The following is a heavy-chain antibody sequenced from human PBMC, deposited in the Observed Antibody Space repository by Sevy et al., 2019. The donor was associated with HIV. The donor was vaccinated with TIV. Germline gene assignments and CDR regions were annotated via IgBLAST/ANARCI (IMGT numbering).Heavy chain of an antibody. CDR2: IKEAGSEK. J-gene: IGHJ4*02. V-gene: IGHV3-7*01. CDR3: AGGPF. Sequence: EALKISCAASGFMFSGVWMSWVRQAPGKIPELVANIKEAGSEKRYEDSVKGRFTISRDNAKNSLFLQMDSLRVEDTAVYYCAGGPFWGPGALVTVSS. CDR1: GFMFSGVW.